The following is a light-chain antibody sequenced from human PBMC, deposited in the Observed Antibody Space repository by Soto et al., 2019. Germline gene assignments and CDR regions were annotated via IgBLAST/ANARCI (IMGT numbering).Light chain of an antibody. V-gene: IGKV3-15*01. J-gene: IGKJ1*01. Sequence: VLTQTTGTLSLSPVERAPLSCRASQTVYSNVAWYQQRPGQAPRLLIYRASARATGIPARFSGSGSGTEFTLTIGSLQSEDSAVYYCQQYQKLWTFGQGSKVDIK. CDR2: RAS. CDR3: QQYQKLWT. CDR1: QTVYSN.